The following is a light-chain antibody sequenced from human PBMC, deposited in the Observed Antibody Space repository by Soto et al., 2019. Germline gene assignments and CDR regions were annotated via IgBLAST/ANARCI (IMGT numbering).Light chain of an antibody. J-gene: IGKJ4*01. Sequence: EIVLTQSPGTLSLSPGERATLSCRASQSVSSSYLAWYQQKPGQAPRLLIYGASSRATGIPDRFSGSGSGTDFTLTISRLEPAAFAVYYCQQYGSSLLTFGGGTKVEIK. CDR1: QSVSSSY. V-gene: IGKV3-20*01. CDR3: QQYGSSLLT. CDR2: GAS.